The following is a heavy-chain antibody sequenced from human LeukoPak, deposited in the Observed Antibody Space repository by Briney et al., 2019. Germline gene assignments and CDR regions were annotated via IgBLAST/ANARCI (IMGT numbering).Heavy chain of an antibody. Sequence: GGSLRLSCAASGFTFSNYGMHWVRQAPGKGLEWVSSISSSGMYIYYADAVKGRFTISRDNAKNSLYLQLNSLRAEDTAMYYCSRVRTYSNSYYDFDPWGQGTLVSVSS. CDR1: GFTFSNYG. CDR2: ISSSGMYI. D-gene: IGHD2/OR15-2a*01. V-gene: IGHV3-21*01. J-gene: IGHJ5*02. CDR3: SRVRTYSNSYYDFDP.